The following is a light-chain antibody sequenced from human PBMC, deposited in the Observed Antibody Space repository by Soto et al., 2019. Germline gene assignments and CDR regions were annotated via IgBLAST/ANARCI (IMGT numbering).Light chain of an antibody. CDR2: AAS. Sequence: IQLTQSPSSLSASVGDRVTITCRASQGINTFLAWYQQKAGKAPKLLIYAASTLQSGVPSRFSGSGSGTDFTLTISSLQSKVFATYYCQQLNSYPITFGKGTRLEIK. J-gene: IGKJ5*01. CDR1: QGINTF. CDR3: QQLNSYPIT. V-gene: IGKV1-9*01.